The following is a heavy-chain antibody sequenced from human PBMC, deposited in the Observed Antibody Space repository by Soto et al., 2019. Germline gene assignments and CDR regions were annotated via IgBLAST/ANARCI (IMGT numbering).Heavy chain of an antibody. CDR1: GSTFGSYA. J-gene: IGHJ3*02. CDR3: ARGGDYYGSGSYYKELSAFDI. CDR2: IIPIFGTA. Sequence: ASVKVSCKASGSTFGSYAISWVRQAPGQGLEWMGGIIPIFGTANYAQKFQGRVTITADESTSTAYMELSSLRSEDTAVYYCARGGDYYGSGSYYKELSAFDIWGQGTMVTVSS. D-gene: IGHD3-10*01. V-gene: IGHV1-69*13.